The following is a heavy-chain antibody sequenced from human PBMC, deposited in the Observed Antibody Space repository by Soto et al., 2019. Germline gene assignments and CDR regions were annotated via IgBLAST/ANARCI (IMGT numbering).Heavy chain of an antibody. CDR3: ARVGGDDFGDSGGFDY. Sequence: SDTLSLTCTVSGGSIRDYFWTWIRQPPGEGLEWIGYIYYSGRTNYNPSLKSRVSISVDTSKNHFSLQLSSVTAADTAVYYCARVGGDDFGDSGGFDYWGQGTLVTVSS. J-gene: IGHJ4*02. CDR2: IYYSGRT. V-gene: IGHV4-59*01. CDR1: GGSIRDYF. D-gene: IGHD4-17*01.